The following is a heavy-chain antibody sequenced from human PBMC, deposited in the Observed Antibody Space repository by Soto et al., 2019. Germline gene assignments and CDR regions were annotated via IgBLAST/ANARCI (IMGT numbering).Heavy chain of an antibody. V-gene: IGHV3-9*01. Sequence: EVQLVESGGGLVQPGRSLRLSCAASGFTFDDYAMHWVRQAPGKGLEWVSGISWNSGSIGYADSVKGRFTISRDNAKNSLYLQMNSLRAEDRPLYYCAKDMAPCCSGGSCYPGWFDPWGQGTLVTVCS. J-gene: IGHJ5*02. CDR2: ISWNSGSI. D-gene: IGHD2-15*01. CDR3: AKDMAPCCSGGSCYPGWFDP. CDR1: GFTFDDYA.